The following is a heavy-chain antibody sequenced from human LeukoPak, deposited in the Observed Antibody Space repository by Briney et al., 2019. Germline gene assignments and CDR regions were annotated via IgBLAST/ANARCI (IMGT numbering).Heavy chain of an antibody. J-gene: IGHJ3*02. V-gene: IGHV1-2*02. D-gene: IGHD5-12*01. CDR1: GYTFTGYY. Sequence: ASVKVSCKASGYTFTGYYMHWVRQAPGQGLEWMGFINPNSGGTNYAQKFQGRVTMTRDSSISTAYMELSSLRFDDTAVFYCVRDQYSGYDQSWAFDIWGQGTMVTVSS. CDR2: INPNSGGT. CDR3: VRDQYSGYDQSWAFDI.